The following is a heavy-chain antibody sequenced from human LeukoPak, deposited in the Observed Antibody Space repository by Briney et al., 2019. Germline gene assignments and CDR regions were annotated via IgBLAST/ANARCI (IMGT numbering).Heavy chain of an antibody. CDR1: GYTFTSYG. CDR2: ISAYNGNT. V-gene: IGHV1-18*01. CDR3: ARVMDEWELPTDYWYFDL. D-gene: IGHD1-26*01. J-gene: IGHJ2*01. Sequence: ASVKVSCKASGYTFTSYGISWVRQAPGQGLEWMGWISAYNGNTNYAQKLQGRVTMTTDTSTSTAYMELRSLRSDDTAVYYCARVMDEWELPTDYWYFDLWGRGTLVTVSS.